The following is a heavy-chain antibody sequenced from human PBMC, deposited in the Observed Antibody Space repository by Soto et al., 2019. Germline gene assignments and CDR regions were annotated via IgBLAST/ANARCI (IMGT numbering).Heavy chain of an antibody. CDR2: IYYSGST. Sequence: PSETLSLTCTVSGGSISSSSYYWGWIRQPPGKGLEWIGSIYYSGSTYYNPSLKSRVTISVDTSKNQFSLKLSSVTAADTAVYYCARRCHSSRYYYYYMDVWGKGTTVTVSS. CDR1: GGSISSSSYY. J-gene: IGHJ6*03. CDR3: ARRCHSSRYYYYYMDV. V-gene: IGHV4-39*01. D-gene: IGHD4-4*01.